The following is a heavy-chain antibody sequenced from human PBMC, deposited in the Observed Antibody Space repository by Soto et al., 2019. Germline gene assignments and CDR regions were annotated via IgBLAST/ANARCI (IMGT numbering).Heavy chain of an antibody. V-gene: IGHV1-18*01. CDR2: ISASNGNR. Sequence: QDQLVQSGAEVKKPGASVKVSCKASGYTFNNYGISWVRQAPGQGLQWMGWISASNGNRNYAQKFQARVSMTAERTTSPAYMEPRSLRSDDTAVYCCARGASHYYYYYGMDVWGQGTTVTVSS. CDR3: ARGASHYYYYYGMDV. CDR1: GYTFNNYG. J-gene: IGHJ6*02.